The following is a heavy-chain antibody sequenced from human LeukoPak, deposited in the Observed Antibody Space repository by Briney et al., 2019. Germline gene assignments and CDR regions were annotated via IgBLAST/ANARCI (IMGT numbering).Heavy chain of an antibody. V-gene: IGHV3-30*04. J-gene: IGHJ6*02. CDR2: ISYDGSNK. D-gene: IGHD6-19*01. CDR3: ARDQGTVAGTAYYYYYGMDV. CDR1: GFTFSSYA. Sequence: GGSLRLSCAASGFTFSSYAMHWVRQAPGKGLEWVAVISYDGSNKYYADSVKGRFTISRDNSKNTLYLQMNSLRAEDTAVYYCARDQGTVAGTAYYYYYGMDVWGQGTTVTVSS.